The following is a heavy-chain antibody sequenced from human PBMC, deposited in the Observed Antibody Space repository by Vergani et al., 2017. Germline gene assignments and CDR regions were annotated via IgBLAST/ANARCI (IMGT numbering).Heavy chain of an antibody. J-gene: IGHJ4*02. CDR3: ARSRIYYGAGSPDY. Sequence: QVQLVEAGGGLVKPGGSLRLSCAASGFTFSDYFMGWIRQPPGKGLEWMGYVSFRGDTLYDPSVKGRMTISLNTSSNQFSLYLTSVTAADTAVYYCARSRIYYGAGSPDYWGQGTLVTVSS. V-gene: IGHV4-59*01. CDR2: VSFRGDT. D-gene: IGHD3-10*01. CDR1: GFTFSDYF.